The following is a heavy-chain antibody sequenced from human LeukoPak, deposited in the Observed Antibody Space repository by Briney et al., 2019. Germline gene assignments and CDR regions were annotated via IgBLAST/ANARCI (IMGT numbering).Heavy chain of an antibody. CDR1: GDSVSTYS. J-gene: IGHJ4*02. CDR2: VYSNGNT. CDR3: ARLLYDSSGYYYFDY. V-gene: IGHV4-4*07. Sequence: SETLSLTCTVFGDSVSTYSWSWIRQPAGEGLEWIGRVYSNGNTNYNPSLKSRVTLSTDRSKNQVSLKLTSVTAADTAVYYCARLLYDSSGYYYFDYWGQGTLVTVSS. D-gene: IGHD3-22*01.